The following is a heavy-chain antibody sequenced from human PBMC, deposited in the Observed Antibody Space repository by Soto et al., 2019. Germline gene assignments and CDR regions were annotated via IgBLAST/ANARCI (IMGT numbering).Heavy chain of an antibody. CDR2: IYPGDSDT. J-gene: IGHJ5*02. Sequence: PGESLKISCKGSGYSFTSYWIGWVRQMPGKGLEWMGIIYPGDSDTRYSPSFQGQVTISADKSISTAYLQWSSLKASDTSIYYCARLRYCGGDCYVGWFDPWGQGTLVTVSS. V-gene: IGHV5-51*01. D-gene: IGHD2-21*02. CDR3: ARLRYCGGDCYVGWFDP. CDR1: GYSFTSYW.